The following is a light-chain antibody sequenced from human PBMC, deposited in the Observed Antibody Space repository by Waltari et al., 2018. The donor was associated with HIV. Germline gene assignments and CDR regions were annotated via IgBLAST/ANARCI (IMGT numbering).Light chain of an antibody. CDR1: NSNLGTNY. Sequence: QSVLTQPPSVSAAPGQKVTISCSGSNSNLGTNYLTWYPHLPGTAPKLLIYDNNQRPSGIPDRFSGSKSGTSATLGITGLQTGDEADYYCGTWDDSLNGGVFGGGTKLTVL. CDR2: DNN. V-gene: IGLV1-51*01. CDR3: GTWDDSLNGGV. J-gene: IGLJ3*02.